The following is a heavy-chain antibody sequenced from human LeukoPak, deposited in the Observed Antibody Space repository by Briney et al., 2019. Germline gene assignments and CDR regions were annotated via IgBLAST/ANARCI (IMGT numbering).Heavy chain of an antibody. V-gene: IGHV3-23*01. CDR1: GFTFSSNA. J-gene: IGHJ4*01. CDR2: ITGNGGRT. CDR3: AKDAVAPGSGGDYSDY. D-gene: IGHD3-10*01. Sequence: GGSLRLSCAASGFTFSSNAMSWVRQAPGKGLEWVSVITGNGGRTYYTESVKGRFTISRDNSKNTLSLQMNSLRAEDTAVYYCAKDAVAPGSGGDYSDYWGHGTLVTVSS.